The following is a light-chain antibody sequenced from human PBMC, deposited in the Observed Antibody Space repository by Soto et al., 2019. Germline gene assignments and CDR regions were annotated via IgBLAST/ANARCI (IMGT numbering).Light chain of an antibody. V-gene: IGLV2-14*01. CDR2: EVS. Sequence: QSALTQPASLSGSPGQSITISCTGTSSDVGGYNYVSWYQQHPGKAPKLMVYEVSDRPSGVSNRFSGSKSGNTAFLTISGLQAEDEADYYCTSYTSSTVVIFGGGTKLTV. J-gene: IGLJ2*01. CDR1: SSDVGGYNY. CDR3: TSYTSSTVVI.